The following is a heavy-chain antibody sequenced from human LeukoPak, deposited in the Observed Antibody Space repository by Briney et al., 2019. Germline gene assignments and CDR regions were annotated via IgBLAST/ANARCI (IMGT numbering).Heavy chain of an antibody. CDR3: ARDRSSGWPGSFDY. V-gene: IGHV3-7*01. Sequence: AGTLSLSCAASGFTFSSYWMSWVRQAPGKGLEWVANIKHDGGENYYVDSVKGRFTISRDNAKNSLYLQMNSLRPEDTAVYYCARDRSSGWPGSFDYWGQGTLVTVSS. D-gene: IGHD6-19*01. J-gene: IGHJ4*02. CDR1: GFTFSSYW. CDR2: IKHDGGEN.